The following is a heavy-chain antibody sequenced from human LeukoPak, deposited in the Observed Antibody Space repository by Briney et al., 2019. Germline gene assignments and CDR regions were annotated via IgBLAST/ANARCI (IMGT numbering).Heavy chain of an antibody. Sequence: PGGSLRLSCAASGFNFSSYTMNWVRQAPGKGLEWVSIISSSSSYIYYADSVKGRFTISRDNAKNSLYLQMNSLRDEDTAVYYCASYDQNYYGSGTDLHDYWGQGTLVTVSS. CDR3: ASYDQNYYGSGTDLHDY. J-gene: IGHJ4*02. D-gene: IGHD3-10*01. CDR1: GFNFSSYT. V-gene: IGHV3-21*01. CDR2: ISSSSSYI.